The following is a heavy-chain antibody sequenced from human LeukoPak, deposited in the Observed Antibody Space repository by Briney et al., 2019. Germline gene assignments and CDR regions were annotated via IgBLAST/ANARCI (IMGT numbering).Heavy chain of an antibody. V-gene: IGHV1-69*13. CDR1: GGTFSSYA. CDR2: IIPIFGTA. CDR3: ARDFMAYCSGGSCHFE. Sequence: SVKVSCKASGGTFSSYAISWVRQAPGQGLEWMGGIIPIFGTANYAQKFQGRVTITADESTSTAYMELSSLRSEDTAVYYCARDFMAYCSGGSCHFEWGQGTLVTVSS. D-gene: IGHD2-15*01. J-gene: IGHJ4*02.